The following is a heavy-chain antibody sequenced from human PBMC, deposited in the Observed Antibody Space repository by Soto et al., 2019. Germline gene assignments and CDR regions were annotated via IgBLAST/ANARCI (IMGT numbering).Heavy chain of an antibody. D-gene: IGHD3-9*01. V-gene: IGHV3-53*01. CDR1: GFTLDKYT. J-gene: IGHJ4*02. CDR3: ARDREPDGIWTFDS. Sequence: PGGSLRLSCAAFGFTLDKYTMGWVRQAPGKGLEWVAESFSSGGTQYADSVKGRFTISRDNSRNMVFLQMNGLRVEDTALYYCARDREPDGIWTFDSWGQGALVTLSS. CDR2: SFSSGGT.